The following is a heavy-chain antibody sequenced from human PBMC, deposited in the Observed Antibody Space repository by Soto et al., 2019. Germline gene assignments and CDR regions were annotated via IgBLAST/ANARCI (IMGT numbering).Heavy chain of an antibody. CDR1: GYTFTNFA. D-gene: IGHD6-13*01. CDR2: INVGNDNT. CDR3: ARDQSAASGGFDY. Sequence: ASVKVSCKASGYTFTNFAMHWVRQAPGQRLEWMGWINVGNDNTKYSQSFQGRVTFTWDTSASTVYVELSSLRSEDTAIYYCARDQSAASGGFDYWGQGTLVTGSS. J-gene: IGHJ4*02. V-gene: IGHV1-3*01.